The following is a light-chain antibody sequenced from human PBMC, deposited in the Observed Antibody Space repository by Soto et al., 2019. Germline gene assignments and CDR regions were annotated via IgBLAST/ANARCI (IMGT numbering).Light chain of an antibody. V-gene: IGKV1-39*01. CDR3: QQSYIAPLT. J-gene: IGKJ4*01. CDR1: QSINTY. CDR2: TAF. Sequence: DIQMTQSPSSLSASVGDRVIITCRASQSINTYLNWYQQKPGKAPKLLLYTAFRLQSGVPSRFSGSGSGTDFTLTISSLQPEDFATYYCQQSYIAPLTFGGGTKVEIK.